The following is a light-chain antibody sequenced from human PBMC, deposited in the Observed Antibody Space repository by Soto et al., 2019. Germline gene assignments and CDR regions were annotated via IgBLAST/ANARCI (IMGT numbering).Light chain of an antibody. CDR3: QQFSSYPLT. Sequence: EIEMTQSPATLSVSPGEGATLSCRASPSVSSNLAWYQQKPGQAPRLLIYDASSRATGIPDRFSGGGSGTDFNLTISRLEPEDFAVYYCQQFSSYPLTFGGGTKVDI. J-gene: IGKJ4*01. CDR1: PSVSSN. V-gene: IGKV3-20*01. CDR2: DAS.